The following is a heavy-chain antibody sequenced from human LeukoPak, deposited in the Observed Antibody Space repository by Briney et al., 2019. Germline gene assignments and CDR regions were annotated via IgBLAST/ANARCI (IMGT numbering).Heavy chain of an antibody. CDR2: IYSGGST. V-gene: IGHV3-66*01. J-gene: IGHJ1*01. D-gene: IGHD3-22*01. Sequence: GGSLRLSCAASGFTVSSNYMSWVRQAPGKGLEWVSVIYSGGSTYYADSVKGRFTISRDNSKNTLYLQMNSLRAEDTAVYYCVREERGYYDSSGYYDFQHWGQGTLVTVSS. CDR3: VREERGYYDSSGYYDFQH. CDR1: GFTVSSNY.